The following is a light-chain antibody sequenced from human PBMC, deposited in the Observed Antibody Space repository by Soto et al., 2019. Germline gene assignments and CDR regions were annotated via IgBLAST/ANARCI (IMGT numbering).Light chain of an antibody. CDR2: GAS. V-gene: IGKV3-15*01. CDR1: QSVNSN. J-gene: IGKJ1*01. Sequence: EIVMTQSPATLSVSPGERATLSCRASQSVNSNLAWYQQKPGQAPRLLIYGASTRATGVPARCSGSGSGTEFTLTISSLQSEDFAVYFCQQYNNWPTFGHGTKVEIK. CDR3: QQYNNWPT.